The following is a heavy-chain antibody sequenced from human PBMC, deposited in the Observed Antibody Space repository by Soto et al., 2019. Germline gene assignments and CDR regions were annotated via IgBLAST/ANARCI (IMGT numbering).Heavy chain of an antibody. CDR2: IYYSGST. V-gene: IGHV4-30-4*02. Sequence: SETLSLTCTVSGGSISSGDYYWSWIRQPPGKGLEWIGYIYYSGSTFYNPSLKNRVTISLDTSKNTLSLQMESLRPEDTAVYYCAKGRDSTLLRWQYFDNWGQGTQVTVSS. D-gene: IGHD4-17*01. CDR3: AKGRDSTLLRWQYFDN. CDR1: GGSISSGDYY. J-gene: IGHJ4*02.